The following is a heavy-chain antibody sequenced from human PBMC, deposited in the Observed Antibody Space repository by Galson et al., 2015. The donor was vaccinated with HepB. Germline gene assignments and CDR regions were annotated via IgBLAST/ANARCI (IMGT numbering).Heavy chain of an antibody. V-gene: IGHV3-30*18. Sequence: SLRLSCAASGFTFSNYGIHWVRQAPGKGLEWVAVISYDGTNKYYADSVEGRFTISRDNSKNTRYLQMNSLRPEDTSIYYCAKGGYYDFWSAYDSWGQGTLVTVSS. CDR2: ISYDGTNK. CDR1: GFTFSNYG. CDR3: AKGGYYDFWSAYDS. J-gene: IGHJ4*02. D-gene: IGHD3-3*01.